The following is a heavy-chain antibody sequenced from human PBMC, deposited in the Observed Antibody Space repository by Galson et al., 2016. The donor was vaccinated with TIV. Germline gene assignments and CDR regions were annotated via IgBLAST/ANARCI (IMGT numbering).Heavy chain of an antibody. J-gene: IGHJ5*01. CDR3: ARDPYSSDWYNWFDS. CDR1: GFSLRDYG. D-gene: IGHD6-19*01. V-gene: IGHV3-30*19. CDR2: VAPDNIAK. Sequence: SLRLSCATTGFSLRDYGMHWVRQAPGQGLEWVAMVAPDNIAKYYIDSVRGRFSISKDTSDNTLYLQMNSLTTEDTAVYYCARDPYSSDWYNWFDSWGQGTLVTVSS.